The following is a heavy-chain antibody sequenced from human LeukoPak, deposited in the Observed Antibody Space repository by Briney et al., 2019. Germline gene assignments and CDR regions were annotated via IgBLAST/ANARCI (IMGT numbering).Heavy chain of an antibody. Sequence: PGGSLRLSCKGSGYSFTNYGISWVRQMPGKGLEWMGRIDPSDSYTNYSPSFQGHVTISADKSISTAYLQWSSLKASDTAMYYCAKHYGDYVAHFDYWGQGTLVTVSS. V-gene: IGHV5-10-1*01. D-gene: IGHD4-17*01. CDR1: GYSFTNYG. J-gene: IGHJ4*02. CDR2: IDPSDSYT. CDR3: AKHYGDYVAHFDY.